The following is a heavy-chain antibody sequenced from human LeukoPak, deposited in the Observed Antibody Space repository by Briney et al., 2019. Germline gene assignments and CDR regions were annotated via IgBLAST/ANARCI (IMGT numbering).Heavy chain of an antibody. CDR2: ISAYTGKS. V-gene: IGHV1-18*01. CDR3: ARVRYCSSTSCYFFDY. CDR1: GYTFTSYG. J-gene: IGHJ4*02. D-gene: IGHD2-2*01. Sequence: ASVKVSCKASGYTFTSYGISWVRQAPGQELEWMGWISAYTGKSNYAQKLQGRVTMTTDTSTSTAYMELRSLRSDDTAVYYCARVRYCSSTSCYFFDYWGQGTLVTVSS.